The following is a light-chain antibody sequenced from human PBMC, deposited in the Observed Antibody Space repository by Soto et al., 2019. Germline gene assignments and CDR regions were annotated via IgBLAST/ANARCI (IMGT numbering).Light chain of an antibody. CDR2: GNS. CDR3: QSYDSSLSGYV. V-gene: IGLV1-40*01. CDR1: SSNIGAGYD. J-gene: IGLJ1*01. Sequence: QSVLTQPPSVSGAPGQRVTISCTGSSSNIGAGYDVHWYQQLPGTAPKLLIYGNSNRPSGVPDRFPGSKPGTSASLAITGLQAEDEADYYCQSYDSSLSGYVFGTGTKVTVL.